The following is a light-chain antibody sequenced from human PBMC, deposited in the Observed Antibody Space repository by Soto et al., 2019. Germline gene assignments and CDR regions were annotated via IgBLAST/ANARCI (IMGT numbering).Light chain of an antibody. Sequence: QSVLTQPPSVSGAPGQRVTISCTGSSSNIGAGYDVYWYQQLPGTAPKLLIYGNSNRPSGVPDRFSGSKSGTSASLAITGLQAEDEADYCCQSYDSSLSVVVFGGGTKLTVL. CDR1: SSNIGAGYD. V-gene: IGLV1-40*01. CDR3: QSYDSSLSVVV. CDR2: GNS. J-gene: IGLJ2*01.